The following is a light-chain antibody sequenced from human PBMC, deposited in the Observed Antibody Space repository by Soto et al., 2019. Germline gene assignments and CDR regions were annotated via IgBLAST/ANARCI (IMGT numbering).Light chain of an antibody. Sequence: QAVVTQEPSFSVSPGGTVTLTCGLSSGPVVTSSYPNWYQQTPGQAPRTLIFNTNTRSSGVPDRFSGSILGDKAALTITGAQADDDSDDYCLLYLGGGIWVFGGGTKLTVL. CDR2: NTN. J-gene: IGLJ3*02. CDR1: SGPVVTSSY. V-gene: IGLV8-61*01. CDR3: LLYLGGGIWV.